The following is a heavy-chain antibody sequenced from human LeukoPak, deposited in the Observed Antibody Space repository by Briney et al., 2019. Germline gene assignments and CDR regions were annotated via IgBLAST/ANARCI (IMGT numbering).Heavy chain of an antibody. D-gene: IGHD5-12*01. Sequence: GESLKISCKGSGYSFTSYWIGWVRQLPGKGLEWMGIIYPGDSDTRYSPSFQGQVTISADKSISTAYLQWSSLKASDTAMYHCARRLEDGYNYGGNWFDPWGQGTLVTVSS. J-gene: IGHJ5*02. CDR2: IYPGDSDT. CDR1: GYSFTSYW. CDR3: ARRLEDGYNYGGNWFDP. V-gene: IGHV5-51*01.